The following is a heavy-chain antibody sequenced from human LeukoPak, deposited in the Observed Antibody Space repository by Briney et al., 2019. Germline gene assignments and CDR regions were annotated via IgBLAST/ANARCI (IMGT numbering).Heavy chain of an antibody. D-gene: IGHD2-8*01. Sequence: GGSLRLSCAASGFTFSSYAMTWVRQAPGKGLEWVLTIEKSDDSTWYAESVKGRFTISRDNSKNTLYLQVNSLRAEDTAAYYCAKDSVGGNGVYDGFDIWGQGTMVTVSS. J-gene: IGHJ3*02. CDR1: GFTFSSYA. CDR2: IEKSDDST. V-gene: IGHV3-23*01. CDR3: AKDSVGGNGVYDGFDI.